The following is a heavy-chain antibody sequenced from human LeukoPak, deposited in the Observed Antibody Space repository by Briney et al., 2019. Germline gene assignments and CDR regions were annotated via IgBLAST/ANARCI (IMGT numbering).Heavy chain of an antibody. V-gene: IGHV1-2*02. Sequence: ASVKVSCKTSGYTFTGYYMHWVRQAPGQGLEWMGWINPNSGGTNYAQKFQGRVTMTRDTSISTAYMELSRLRSDDTAVYYCAREKGPKYYYYGMDVWGQGTTVTVSS. CDR3: AREKGPKYYYYGMDV. CDR2: INPNSGGT. J-gene: IGHJ6*02. CDR1: GYTFTGYY.